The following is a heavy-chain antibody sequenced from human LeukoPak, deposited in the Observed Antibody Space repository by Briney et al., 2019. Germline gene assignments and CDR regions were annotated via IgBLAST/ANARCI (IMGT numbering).Heavy chain of an antibody. CDR3: AGGDSAAGTDY. J-gene: IGHJ4*02. CDR2: IYTSGST. CDR1: GGSISSYY. V-gene: IGHV4-4*07. D-gene: IGHD6-13*01. Sequence: SETLSLTCTVSGGSISSYYWSWIRQPAGKGLEWIGRIYTSGSTNYNPSLKSRVTISVDTSKNQFSLKLSSVTAADTAVYYCAGGDSAAGTDYWGQGTLVTVSS.